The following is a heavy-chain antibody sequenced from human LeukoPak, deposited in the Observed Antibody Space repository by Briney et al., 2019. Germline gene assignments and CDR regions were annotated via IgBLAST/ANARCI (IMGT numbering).Heavy chain of an antibody. V-gene: IGHV3-64*01. CDR1: GFTFSSYA. J-gene: IGHJ6*03. CDR2: ISSNGSST. D-gene: IGHD4-11*01. CDR3: AREDSNYGGYYYYYYMDV. Sequence: GGSLRLSCAASGFTFSSYAMHWVRQAPGKGLEYVSAISSNGSSTYYANSVKGRFTISRDNSKNTLYLQMGSMRAEDMAVYYCAREDSNYGGYYYYYYMDVWGKGTTVTVSS.